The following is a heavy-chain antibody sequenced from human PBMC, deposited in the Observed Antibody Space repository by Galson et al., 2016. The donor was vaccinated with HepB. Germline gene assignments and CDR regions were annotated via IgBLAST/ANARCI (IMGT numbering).Heavy chain of an antibody. CDR3: VHIVHSGSYYYFAY. V-gene: IGHV2-5*02. D-gene: IGHD1-26*01. J-gene: IGHJ4*02. Sequence: PALVKPTQTLTLTCIFSGFSLSTTGVGVGWMRQPPGKTLEWLAHIYWDGDERYSPSLKSRPTITKDTSKNRVVLTMTNIDPVDAATYYCVHIVHSGSYYYFAYWGQGTLVTVSS. CDR2: IYWDGDE. CDR1: GFSLSTTGVG.